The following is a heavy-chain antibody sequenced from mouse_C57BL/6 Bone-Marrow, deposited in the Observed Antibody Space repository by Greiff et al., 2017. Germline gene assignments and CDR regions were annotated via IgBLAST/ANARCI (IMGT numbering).Heavy chain of an antibody. J-gene: IGHJ3*01. Sequence: QVQLQQSGAELVKPGASVKLSCKASGYTFTSYWMQWVKQRPGQGLEWIGEIDPSDSYTNYNQKFTGKATLTVDTSSSTAYMQRSSLTSEDSAVYYCAREGASYYSNLAYWGQGTLVTVSA. V-gene: IGHV1-50*01. CDR1: GYTFTSYW. CDR3: AREGASYYSNLAY. D-gene: IGHD2-5*01. CDR2: IDPSDSYT.